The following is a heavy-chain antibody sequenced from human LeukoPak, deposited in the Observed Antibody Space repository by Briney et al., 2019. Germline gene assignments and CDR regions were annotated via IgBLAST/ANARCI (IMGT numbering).Heavy chain of an antibody. CDR2: IYYNGKT. CDR3: ARRSAALDAFDI. D-gene: IGHD6-13*01. J-gene: IGHJ3*02. CDR1: GGSVTYTNYY. V-gene: IGHV4-39*01. Sequence: SETLSLTCTVSGGSVTYTNYYWGWIRQPPGKGLQWIGVIYYNGKTYYNPSLKSRVTVAVDTSKNQFSLKLSSVTAADTAVYYCARRSAALDAFDIWGQGTVVTVSS.